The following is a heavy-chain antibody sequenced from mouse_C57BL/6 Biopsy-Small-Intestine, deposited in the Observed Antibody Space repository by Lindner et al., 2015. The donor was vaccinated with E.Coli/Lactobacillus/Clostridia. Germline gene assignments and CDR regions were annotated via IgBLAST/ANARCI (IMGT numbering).Heavy chain of an antibody. J-gene: IGHJ2*01. Sequence: VQLQESGAELAKPGASVKLSCKASGYTFTSYWMHWVKQRPGQGLEWIGYINPSNSYTKYNQKFKDKATLTADKSSSTAYMQLSSLTYEDSAVYYCARIFDGYYNTLDYWGQGTTLTVSS. CDR3: ARIFDGYYNTLDY. V-gene: IGHV1-7*01. CDR2: INPSNSYT. CDR1: GYTFTSYW. D-gene: IGHD2-3*01.